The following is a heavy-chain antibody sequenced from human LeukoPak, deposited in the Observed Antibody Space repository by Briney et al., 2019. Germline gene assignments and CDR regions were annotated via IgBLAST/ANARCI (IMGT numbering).Heavy chain of an antibody. Sequence: PGGSLRLSCAASGFTFGSYGMHWARRAPGKGLEWVAFIRYDGSNKYYADSVKGRFTISRDNSKNTLYLQMNSLRAEDTAVYYCVTIRSYYFDYWGQGTLVTVSS. D-gene: IGHD3-16*02. V-gene: IGHV3-30*02. CDR3: VTIRSYYFDY. J-gene: IGHJ4*02. CDR1: GFTFGSYG. CDR2: IRYDGSNK.